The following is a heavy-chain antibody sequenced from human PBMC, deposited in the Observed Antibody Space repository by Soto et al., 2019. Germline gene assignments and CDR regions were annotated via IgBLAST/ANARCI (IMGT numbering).Heavy chain of an antibody. D-gene: IGHD5-12*01. Sequence: QLQLQESGPGLVKPSETLSLTCTVSGGSISSSSYYWGWIRQPPGKGLEWIGSIYYSGSTYYNPSLTSTATIAVDTSKNQFSLKLSSVTAADTAVYYCARQARDGYNPGHFKHWGQGTLVTVSS. CDR1: GGSISSSSYY. J-gene: IGHJ1*01. V-gene: IGHV4-39*01. CDR2: IYYSGST. CDR3: ARQARDGYNPGHFKH.